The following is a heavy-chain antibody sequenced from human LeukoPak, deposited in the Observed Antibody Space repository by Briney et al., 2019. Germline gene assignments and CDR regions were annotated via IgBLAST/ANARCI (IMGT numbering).Heavy chain of an antibody. CDR2: IHHSGGT. J-gene: IGHJ4*02. CDR3: ARVNRGRIDY. CDR1: GGSFSGHY. D-gene: IGHD2/OR15-2a*01. Sequence: SETLSLTCAVYGGSFSGHYWTWIRQSSGKGLEWIGEIHHSGGTNYNPSLNFRVTISLDTSRNQFSLKLISLTAADTAVYYCARVNRGRIDYWGQGILVTVSS. V-gene: IGHV4-34*01.